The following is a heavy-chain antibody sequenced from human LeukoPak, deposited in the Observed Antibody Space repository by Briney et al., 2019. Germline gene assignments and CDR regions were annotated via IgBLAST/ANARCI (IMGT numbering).Heavy chain of an antibody. CDR1: GFTVSSNY. J-gene: IGHJ4*02. V-gene: IGHV3-7*01. Sequence: PGGSLRLSCAASGFTVSSNYMSWVRQAPGKGLEWVANIKQDGSEKYYVDSVKGRFTISRDNAKNSLYLQMNSLRAEDTAVYYCARGWAAMGGWGQGTLVTVSS. D-gene: IGHD5-18*01. CDR2: IKQDGSEK. CDR3: ARGWAAMGG.